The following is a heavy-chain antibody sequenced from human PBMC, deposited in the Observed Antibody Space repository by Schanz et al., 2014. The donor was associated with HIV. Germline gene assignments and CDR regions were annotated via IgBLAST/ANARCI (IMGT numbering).Heavy chain of an antibody. Sequence: EVQLVESGGGLVQPGGSLRLSCAASGFTFSRYWMTWVRQAPGKGLEWVANIKEDGSEKYHADSVKGRFTISRDNAKNSLFLQMESLRAEDTAIYHCGTYNYGSGHDYWGQGTLVTVSS. CDR1: GFTFSRYW. CDR2: IKEDGSEK. V-gene: IGHV3-7*03. D-gene: IGHD3-10*01. CDR3: GTYNYGSGHDY. J-gene: IGHJ4*02.